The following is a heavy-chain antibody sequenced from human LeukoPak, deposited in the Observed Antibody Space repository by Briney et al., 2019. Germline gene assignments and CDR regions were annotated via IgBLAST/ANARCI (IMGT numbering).Heavy chain of an antibody. V-gene: IGHV4-59*01. CDR3: ARVVSYSYYDSSADPGAFDI. CDR2: IHYGGRT. Sequence: PSQTLSLTCTVSAGSISSYYCSWIRQPPAKGLEWIGYIHYGGRTNSNPSLTSRVTTSVDTSKNQFSLKLSSVTAADTAVYYCARVVSYSYYDSSADPGAFDIWGQGTMVTVSS. D-gene: IGHD3-22*01. J-gene: IGHJ3*02. CDR1: AGSISSYY.